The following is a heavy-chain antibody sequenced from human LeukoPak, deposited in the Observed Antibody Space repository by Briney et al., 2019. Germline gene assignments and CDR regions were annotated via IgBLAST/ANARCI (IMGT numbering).Heavy chain of an antibody. Sequence: SETLSLTCTVSGGSISSYYWSWIRQPAGKGLEWIGRIYTSGSTNYNPSLKSRVTMSVDTSKNQFSLKLRSVTAADTAVYYCARDKGSGSYLDAFDIWGQGTMVTVSS. V-gene: IGHV4-4*07. CDR2: IYTSGST. CDR1: GGSISSYY. J-gene: IGHJ3*02. CDR3: ARDKGSGSYLDAFDI. D-gene: IGHD3-16*02.